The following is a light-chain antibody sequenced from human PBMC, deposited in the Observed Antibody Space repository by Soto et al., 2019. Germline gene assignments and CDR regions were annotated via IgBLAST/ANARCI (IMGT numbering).Light chain of an antibody. J-gene: IGLJ2*01. CDR2: ANI. V-gene: IGLV1-40*01. CDR3: QSYDRSLSGVV. Sequence: QLVLTQPPSVSGAPGQRVTISCTGSGSNIGAGFDVHWYHQLPGTAPKLLIFANINRPSGVPDRFSGSKSDTSASLAITGLQAEDEADYYCQSYDRSLSGVVFGGGTQLTVL. CDR1: GSNIGAGFD.